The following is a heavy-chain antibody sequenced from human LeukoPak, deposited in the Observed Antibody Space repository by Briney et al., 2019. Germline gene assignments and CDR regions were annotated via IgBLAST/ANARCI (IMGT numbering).Heavy chain of an antibody. J-gene: IGHJ4*02. Sequence: GGSLRLSCAATGFTFSNYAMSWVRQAAGKGLEWVSTISGRGGSTYYADSVKGRFTISRDNSRNTLCLQMNSLRAEDTAVYYCSYYYDSSGYLDYWGQGTLVTVSS. CDR2: ISGRGGST. CDR1: GFTFSNYA. V-gene: IGHV3-23*01. D-gene: IGHD3-22*01. CDR3: SYYYDSSGYLDY.